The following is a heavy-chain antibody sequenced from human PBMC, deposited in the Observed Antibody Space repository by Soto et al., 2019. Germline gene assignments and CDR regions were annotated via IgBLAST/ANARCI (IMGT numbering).Heavy chain of an antibody. CDR1: GFTFRTSA. J-gene: IGHJ4*02. V-gene: IGHV3-23*01. CDR2: INFSGTST. CDR3: AKDPFWMAVPGITFDN. D-gene: IGHD6-19*01. Sequence: EVQLLESGGGLVQPGGSLRLSCAASGFTFRTSAMSWVRQAPGKGLEWVSAINFSGTSTYYADSVKGRFTISRDNSKNTLYLRMNSLRAEDTDVYYCAKDPFWMAVPGITFDNWGQGTLVTVSS.